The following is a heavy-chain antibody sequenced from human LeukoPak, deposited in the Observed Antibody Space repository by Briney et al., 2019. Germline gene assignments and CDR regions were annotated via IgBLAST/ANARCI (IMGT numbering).Heavy chain of an antibody. CDR1: GFTLSTSA. V-gene: IGHV3-23*01. J-gene: IGHJ6*02. Sequence: PGGSLRLSCAASGFTLSTSAMNSVREAPGKGRGWGSVICVSVDTTYYADSVRGRFTISRDNFKNTLYLQMNSLTAEDTALYFCAKVQSLPHYFSYGMDVWGQGTTVTASS. CDR3: AKVQSLPHYFSYGMDV. D-gene: IGHD3-16*01. CDR2: ICVSVDTT.